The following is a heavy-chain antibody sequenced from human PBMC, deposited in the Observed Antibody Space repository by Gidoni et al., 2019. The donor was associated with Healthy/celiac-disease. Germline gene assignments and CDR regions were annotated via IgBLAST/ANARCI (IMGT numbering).Heavy chain of an antibody. CDR3: ARAGVDDSSGYYYVAWFDP. D-gene: IGHD3-22*01. V-gene: IGHV1-69*01. CDR2: IIPIFGTA. Sequence: QVQLVQSGAEVKKPGSSVKVSCKASGGTFSSYAISWVRQAPGQGLEWMGGIIPIFGTANYAQKFQGRVTITADESTSTAYMELSSLRSEDTAVYYCARAGVDDSSGYYYVAWFDPWGQGTLVTVSS. CDR1: GGTFSSYA. J-gene: IGHJ5*02.